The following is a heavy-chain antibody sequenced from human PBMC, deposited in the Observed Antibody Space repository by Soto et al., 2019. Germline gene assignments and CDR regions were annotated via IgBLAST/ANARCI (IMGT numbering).Heavy chain of an antibody. D-gene: IGHD6-13*01. V-gene: IGHV3-30-3*01. CDR2: ISYDGSNK. J-gene: IGHJ4*02. CDR1: GFTFSSYA. CDR3: ARGEYSSSWYRFKADY. Sequence: QVQLVESGGGVVQPGRSLRLSCAASGFTFSSYAMHWVRQAPGKGLEWVAVISYDGSNKYYADSVKGRFTISRDNSKNTLYLQMNSLRAEDTAVYYCARGEYSSSWYRFKADYWGQGTLVTVSS.